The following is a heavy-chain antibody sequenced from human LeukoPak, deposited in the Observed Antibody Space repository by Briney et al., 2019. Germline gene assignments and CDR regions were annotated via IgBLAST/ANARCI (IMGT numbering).Heavy chain of an antibody. D-gene: IGHD3-16*01. CDR2: IYYSGST. J-gene: IGHJ4*02. Sequence: KASETLSLTCTVSGGSINSYYWSWIRQPPGKRLEWIGYIYYSGSTNYNPSLKSRVTISVDTSKNQFTLKLSSVTAADTAVYYCARGRYGWLPFDYWGQGTLVTVSS. CDR1: GGSINSYY. V-gene: IGHV4-59*01. CDR3: ARGRYGWLPFDY.